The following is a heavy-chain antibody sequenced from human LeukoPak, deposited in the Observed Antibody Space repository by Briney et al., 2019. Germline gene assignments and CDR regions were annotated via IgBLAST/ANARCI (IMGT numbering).Heavy chain of an antibody. CDR1: GFTSNNFW. J-gene: IGHJ4*02. CDR2: IQKDGRQK. Sequence: GGSLRLYCAAPGFTSNNFWMTRVRQAPGKGMEWVANIQKDGRQKHYVDSVKARFAISRGNARNLLLLQMISLRAEHTAVYYCVRDVSDENDSRERMHLDSWGQGNLVSVSS. V-gene: IGHV3-7*01. D-gene: IGHD1-26*01. CDR3: VRDVSDENDSRERMHLDS.